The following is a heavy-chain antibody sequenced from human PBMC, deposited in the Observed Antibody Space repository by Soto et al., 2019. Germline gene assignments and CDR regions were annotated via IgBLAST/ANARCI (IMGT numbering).Heavy chain of an antibody. CDR1: GGSISTTSYF. D-gene: IGHD3-10*01. V-gene: IGHV4-39*01. CDR3: ARHRWGSGSYSGLLDF. CDR2: VHYSGSA. Sequence: SETLSLTCSVSGGSISTTSYFWGWIRQPPGKGLEWVGAVHYSGSANYRSSLQSRVTISVDTSQNQFSLRLRSVTAADTAVYYCARHRWGSGSYSGLLDFWGQGALVTVSS. J-gene: IGHJ4*02.